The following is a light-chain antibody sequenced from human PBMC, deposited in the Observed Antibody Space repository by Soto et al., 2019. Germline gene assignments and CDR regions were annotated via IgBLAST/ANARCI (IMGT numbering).Light chain of an antibody. CDR3: RQRSNWPVT. V-gene: IGKV3-11*01. Sequence: EIVLTQSPATLSLSPGERATLSCRASQSVSTYLAWYQQKPGQAPRLLIYDASSRATGIPVRFSGSGSGTDFTLTISSLEPEDFAVYYCRQRSNWPVTFGQGTKVHIK. CDR1: QSVSTY. J-gene: IGKJ1*01. CDR2: DAS.